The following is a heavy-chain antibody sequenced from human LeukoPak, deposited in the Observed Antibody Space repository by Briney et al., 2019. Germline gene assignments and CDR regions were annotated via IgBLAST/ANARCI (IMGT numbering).Heavy chain of an antibody. V-gene: IGHV3-7*01. Sequence: GGSLRLSCAASGFAFGDFWMSWVRQTPGKGLESVANIKQDGSAKEYVDSVKCRFTISRDNAKNSLYLQMNNLREDDTGVYYCARERREGLWFGELFRYQYCGLDVWGQGTTVIVSS. J-gene: IGHJ6*02. CDR1: GFAFGDFW. D-gene: IGHD3-10*01. CDR3: ARERREGLWFGELFRYQYCGLDV. CDR2: IKQDGSAK.